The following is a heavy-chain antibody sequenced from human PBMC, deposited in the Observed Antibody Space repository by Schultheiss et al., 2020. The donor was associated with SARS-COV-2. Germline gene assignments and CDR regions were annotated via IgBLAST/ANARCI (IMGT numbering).Heavy chain of an antibody. J-gene: IGHJ4*02. D-gene: IGHD6-19*01. CDR3: ARRSVHTTGWFDFDS. CDR2: IDWDDDK. CDR1: GFSLSTAGMC. V-gene: IGHV2-70*20. Sequence: SGPTLVKPTETLTLTCTFSGFSLSTAGMCVGWVRQPPGKALEWLALIDWDDDKYYSTSLKSRLTISKDTSKSQVVLTMTNMDPVDTATYYCARRSVHTTGWFDFDSWDQGTLVTVSS.